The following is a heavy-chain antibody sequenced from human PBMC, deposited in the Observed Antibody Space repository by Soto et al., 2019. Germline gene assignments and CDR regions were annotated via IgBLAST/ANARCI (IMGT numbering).Heavy chain of an antibody. Sequence: QVQLQESGPGLVKPSETLSLTCTVSGGAISSYYWSWIRQPPGKGLEWIGSIDYSGSTNYNPSLNSRVTISVDTAKHQFSLKLSSVTAADTAVYYCARNQEYSYGTDYWGQGTLVTVSS. J-gene: IGHJ4*02. CDR3: ARNQEYSYGTDY. D-gene: IGHD5-18*01. CDR2: IDYSGST. V-gene: IGHV4-59*01. CDR1: GGAISSYY.